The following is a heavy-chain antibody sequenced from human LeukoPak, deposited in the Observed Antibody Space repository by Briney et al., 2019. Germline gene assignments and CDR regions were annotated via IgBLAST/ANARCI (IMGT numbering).Heavy chain of an antibody. Sequence: SETLSLTCTVSGGSLSSSDYHWGWIRQPPGKGLEWIGSMYYGGSTYYNPSLKGRVTISVDTSKNQFSLKLSSVTAADTAVYFCARDRGSITMIVDTSWGQGTLVTVSS. CDR2: MYYGGST. J-gene: IGHJ4*02. V-gene: IGHV4-39*07. CDR3: ARDRGSITMIVDTS. CDR1: GGSLSSSDYH. D-gene: IGHD3-22*01.